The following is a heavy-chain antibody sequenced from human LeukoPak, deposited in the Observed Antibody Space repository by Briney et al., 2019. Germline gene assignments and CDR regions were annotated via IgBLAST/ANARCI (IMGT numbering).Heavy chain of an antibody. D-gene: IGHD2-2*02. Sequence: SETLSLTCAVYGGSFSGYYWSWIRQPPGKGLEWIGEINHSGSTNYNPSLKSRVTISVDTSRNQFSLKLSSVPAADTAVYYCARRVGYCSSTSCYRSAFDIWGQGTMVTVSS. V-gene: IGHV4-34*01. J-gene: IGHJ3*02. CDR2: INHSGST. CDR1: GGSFSGYY. CDR3: ARRVGYCSSTSCYRSAFDI.